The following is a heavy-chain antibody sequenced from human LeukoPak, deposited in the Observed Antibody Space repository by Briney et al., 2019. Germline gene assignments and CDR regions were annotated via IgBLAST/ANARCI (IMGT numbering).Heavy chain of an antibody. CDR1: GYTFTNYY. CDR3: ARGSSGSYLNYFDY. D-gene: IGHD1-26*01. J-gene: IGHJ4*02. CDR2: IDPGGGST. Sequence: GASVKVSCKASGYTFTNYYIHCVRQAPGQGLEWMGIIDPGGGSTSYAQKFQGRVTMTRDMSTSTVYMELSSLRSEDTAVYHCARGSSGSYLNYFDYWGQGSLVTVSS. V-gene: IGHV1-46*01.